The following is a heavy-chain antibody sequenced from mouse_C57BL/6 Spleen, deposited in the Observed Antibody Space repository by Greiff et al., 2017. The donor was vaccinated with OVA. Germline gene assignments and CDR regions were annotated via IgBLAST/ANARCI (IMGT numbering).Heavy chain of an antibody. CDR2: INYDGSST. D-gene: IGHD1-1*01. J-gene: IGHJ1*03. CDR3: ARDPSYGSRGYFDV. Sequence: EVQRVASEGGLVQPGSSMKLSCTASGFTFSDYYMAWVRQVPEKGLEWVANINYDGSSTYYLDSLKSRFIISRDNAKNILYLQMSSLKSEDTATYYCARDPSYGSRGYFDVWGTGTTVTVSS. V-gene: IGHV5-16*01. CDR1: GFTFSDYY.